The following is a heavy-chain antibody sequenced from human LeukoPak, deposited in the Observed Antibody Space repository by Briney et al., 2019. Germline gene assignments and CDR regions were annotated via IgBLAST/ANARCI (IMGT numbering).Heavy chain of an antibody. CDR3: ARDALDYDILTGYDY. V-gene: IGHV3-74*01. J-gene: IGHJ4*02. CDR2: INSDGSST. Sequence: GGSLRLSCAASGFTFSSYWMHWVRHAPGKGLVWVSRINSDGSSTSYADSVKGRFTISRDNAKNTLYLQMNSLRAEDTAVYYCARDALDYDILTGYDYWGQGTLVTVSS. CDR1: GFTFSSYW. D-gene: IGHD3-9*01.